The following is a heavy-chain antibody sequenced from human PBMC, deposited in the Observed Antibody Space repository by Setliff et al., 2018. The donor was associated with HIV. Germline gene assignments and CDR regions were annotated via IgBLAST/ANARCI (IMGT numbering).Heavy chain of an antibody. CDR1: GDSISSDFY. J-gene: IGHJ3*02. CDR3: ARGQGCGGGCHYAFEM. Sequence: PSETLSLTCTVSGDSISSDFYWGWIRQPPGKGLEWIGSIYHSGNTYYMPSLQSRVTISVDMSKNQFSLNLNSVTAADTAVYHCARGQGCGGGCHYAFEMWGQGTMVTVSS. CDR2: IYHSGNT. D-gene: IGHD2-21*02. V-gene: IGHV4-38-2*02.